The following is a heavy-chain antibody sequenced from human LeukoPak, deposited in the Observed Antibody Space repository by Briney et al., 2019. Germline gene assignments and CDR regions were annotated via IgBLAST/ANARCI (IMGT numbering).Heavy chain of an antibody. Sequence: SETLSLTCTVSGGSISSYYWSWIRQPPGKGLEWIGYIYYSGSTNYNPSLKSRVTISVDTSKNQFSLKLSSVTAEDTAVYYCARDRGYSATYYFDFWGQGTLVTVSS. CDR1: GGSISSYY. CDR3: ARDRGYSATYYFDF. V-gene: IGHV4-59*01. D-gene: IGHD1-26*01. J-gene: IGHJ4*02. CDR2: IYYSGST.